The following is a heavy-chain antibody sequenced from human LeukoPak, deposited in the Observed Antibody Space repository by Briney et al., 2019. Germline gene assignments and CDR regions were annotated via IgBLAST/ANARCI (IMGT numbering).Heavy chain of an antibody. CDR2: ISYDGSNK. Sequence: GGSLRLSCAASGFTFSSYAMHWVRQAPGKGLEWVAVISYDGSNKYYADSVKGRFTISRDNSKNTLYLQMNSLRAEDTAVYYCARSWGRIDYGDPIDYWGQGTLVTVSS. J-gene: IGHJ4*02. CDR3: ARSWGRIDYGDPIDY. CDR1: GFTFSSYA. D-gene: IGHD4-17*01. V-gene: IGHV3-30-3*01.